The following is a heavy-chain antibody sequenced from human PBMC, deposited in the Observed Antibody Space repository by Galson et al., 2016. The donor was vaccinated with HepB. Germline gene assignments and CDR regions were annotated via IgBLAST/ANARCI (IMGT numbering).Heavy chain of an antibody. CDR2: ITPPFGAT. Sequence: SVKVSCKASGGSLRNYAVNWVRQAPGQGLGWMGEITPPFGATSYAQKFQGRVTMTRDTSTSTVYMELSSLRSEDTAVYYCARDFVRVAFDYWGQGTLVTVSS. D-gene: IGHD2-8*02. CDR1: GGSLRNYA. V-gene: IGHV1-69*05. J-gene: IGHJ4*02. CDR3: ARDFVRVAFDY.